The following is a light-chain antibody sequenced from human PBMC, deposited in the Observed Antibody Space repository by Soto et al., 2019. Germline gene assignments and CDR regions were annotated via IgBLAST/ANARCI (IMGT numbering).Light chain of an antibody. CDR3: QQTLSFPPT. J-gene: IGKJ1*01. CDR2: TGS. V-gene: IGKV1-12*01. Sequence: DIQMNQSPSSVSASVGDRVTITCRASQAIDRWLAWYQQKPGEAPKLLIFTGSLLHSGVPPRFSGSGSGTDFTLTISSLQPEDFATYYCQQTLSFPPTFGQGTKV. CDR1: QAIDRW.